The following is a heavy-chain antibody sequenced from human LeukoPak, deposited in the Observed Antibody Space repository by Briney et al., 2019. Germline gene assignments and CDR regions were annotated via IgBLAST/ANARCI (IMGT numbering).Heavy chain of an antibody. Sequence: SETLSLTCTVSGASISSYYWSWIRQPPGKGLEWIGYIYYSGSTNYNPSLKSRVTISVDTSKNQSSLKLSSVTAADTAVYYCARTAGYSSGWAFDYWGQGTLVTVSS. V-gene: IGHV4-59*01. J-gene: IGHJ4*02. CDR2: IYYSGST. D-gene: IGHD6-19*01. CDR3: ARTAGYSSGWAFDY. CDR1: GASISSYY.